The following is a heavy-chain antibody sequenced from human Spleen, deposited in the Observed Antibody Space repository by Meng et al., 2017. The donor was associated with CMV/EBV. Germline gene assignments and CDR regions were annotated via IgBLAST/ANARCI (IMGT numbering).Heavy chain of an antibody. Sequence: LSLTCAASGFTFSNYAMSWVRRPPGKGLEWVSAISGSGGSTYSADSVKGRFTISRDNSKNTLYLQMNSLRAEDTAVYYCARDLVVVPAAHDYWGQGTLVTVSS. CDR2: ISGSGGST. V-gene: IGHV3-23*01. J-gene: IGHJ4*02. CDR3: ARDLVVVPAAHDY. D-gene: IGHD2-2*01. CDR1: GFTFSNYA.